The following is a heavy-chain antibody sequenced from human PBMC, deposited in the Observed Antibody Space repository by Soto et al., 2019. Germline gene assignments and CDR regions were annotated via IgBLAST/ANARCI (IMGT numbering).Heavy chain of an antibody. V-gene: IGHV4-39*01. CDR1: GISVSTSDYY. CDR2: IYYSGST. Sequence: SETLSLTCTVSGISVSTSDYYWGWVRQPPGKGLDWIGNIYYSGSTFYNPSLRSRVTLSVDTSKNQFSLRLNSVTAADTAVYFCAGFVVPASRNSDFDYWGQGTLVTVSS. J-gene: IGHJ4*02. D-gene: IGHD2-15*01. CDR3: AGFVVPASRNSDFDY.